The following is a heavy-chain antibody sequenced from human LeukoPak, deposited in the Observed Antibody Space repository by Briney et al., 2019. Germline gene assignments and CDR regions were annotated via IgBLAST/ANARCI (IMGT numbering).Heavy chain of an antibody. CDR2: IYYSGST. Sequence: SETLSLTCTVSGGSISSYYWSWIRQPPGKGLEWIGYIYYSGSTNYNPSLKSRVTISVDTPKNQFSLKLSSVTAADTAVYYCAREAYYDFWSGYYPSGGYYGMDVWGQGTTVTVSS. J-gene: IGHJ6*02. CDR3: AREAYYDFWSGYYPSGGYYGMDV. V-gene: IGHV4-59*01. D-gene: IGHD3-3*01. CDR1: GGSISSYY.